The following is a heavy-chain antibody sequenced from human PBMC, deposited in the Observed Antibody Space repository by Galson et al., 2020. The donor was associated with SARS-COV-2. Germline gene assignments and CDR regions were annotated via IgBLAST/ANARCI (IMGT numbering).Heavy chain of an antibody. Sequence: LSLTCAASGFTFSSYGMHWVRQAPGKGLEWVAVISYDGSNKYYADSVKGRFTISRDNSKNTLYLQMNSLRAEDTAVYYCAKALRFLEWLPPHYYYGMDVWGQGTTVTVSS. V-gene: IGHV3-30*18. CDR1: GFTFSSYG. D-gene: IGHD3-3*01. CDR3: AKALRFLEWLPPHYYYGMDV. J-gene: IGHJ6*02. CDR2: ISYDGSNK.